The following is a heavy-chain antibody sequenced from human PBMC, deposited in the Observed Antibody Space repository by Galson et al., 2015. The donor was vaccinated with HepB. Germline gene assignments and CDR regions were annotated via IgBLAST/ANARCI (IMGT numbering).Heavy chain of an antibody. V-gene: IGHV3-23*01. J-gene: IGHJ3*02. CDR2: ISGSGGST. D-gene: IGHD3-22*01. Sequence: SLRLSCAASGFTFSSYAMSWVRQAPGKGLEWVSAISGSGGSTYYADSVKGRFTISRDNSKNTLYLQMNSLRAEDTAVYYCAKPGAYDSSGWGDAFDIWGQGTMVTVSS. CDR3: AKPGAYDSSGWGDAFDI. CDR1: GFTFSSYA.